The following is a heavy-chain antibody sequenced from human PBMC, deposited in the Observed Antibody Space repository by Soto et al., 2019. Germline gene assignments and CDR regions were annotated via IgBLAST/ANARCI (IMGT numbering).Heavy chain of an antibody. V-gene: IGHV4-31*03. D-gene: IGHD2-2*01. CDR2: TSNSGST. CDR1: GGSITSSGYY. Sequence: QVQLQESGPGLVKPSQTLSLTCTVSGGSITSSGYYWSWIRQHPGEGLEWIGFTSNSGSTSYNPSXKXXVTISVDKSSNQFSLNLKSVTAADTAVYYCARGGGSTKVDYWGQGTLVTVSP. CDR3: ARGGGSTKVDY. J-gene: IGHJ4*02.